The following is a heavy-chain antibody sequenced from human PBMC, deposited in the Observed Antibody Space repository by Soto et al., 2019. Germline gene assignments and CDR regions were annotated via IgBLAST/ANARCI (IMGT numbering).Heavy chain of an antibody. Sequence: QVQLVESGGGVVQPGKSMRLSCTTSGFTFSSYAMHWVRQAPGKGLEWVAVLWYDGSNIQYADSVKGRFTISRDNSKSTVYLQMDSLRAEDTAVYYCARDVNDFWSGYLYWGQGTLVTVSS. CDR3: ARDVNDFWSGYLY. D-gene: IGHD3-3*01. CDR2: LWYDGSNI. J-gene: IGHJ4*02. V-gene: IGHV3-33*01. CDR1: GFTFSSYA.